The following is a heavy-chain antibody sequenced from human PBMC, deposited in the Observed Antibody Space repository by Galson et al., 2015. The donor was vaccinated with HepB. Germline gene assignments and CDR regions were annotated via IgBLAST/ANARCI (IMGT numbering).Heavy chain of an antibody. J-gene: IGHJ4*02. D-gene: IGHD6-13*01. Sequence: SLRLSCAASGFTFSSYSMNWVRQAPGKGLEWVSSISSSSSYIYYADSVKGRFTISRDNAKNSLYLQMNSLRAEDTAVYYCARDASPPWYSSSWCDYWGQGTLVTVSS. CDR3: ARDASPPWYSSSWCDY. V-gene: IGHV3-21*01. CDR1: GFTFSSYS. CDR2: ISSSSSYI.